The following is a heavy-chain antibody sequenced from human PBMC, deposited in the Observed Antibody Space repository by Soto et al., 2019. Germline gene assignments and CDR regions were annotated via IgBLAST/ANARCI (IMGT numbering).Heavy chain of an antibody. J-gene: IGHJ4*02. V-gene: IGHV3-23*01. CDR1: GFTFSSYA. Sequence: GGSLRLSCAASGFTFSSYAMSWVRQAPGKGLEWVSAISGSGGSTYYADSVKGRFTISRDNSKNTLYLQMNSLRAEDTAVYYCAKELRGYRQKTYYFDYWGQGTLVTVSS. CDR3: AKELRGYRQKTYYFDY. CDR2: ISGSGGST. D-gene: IGHD5-18*01.